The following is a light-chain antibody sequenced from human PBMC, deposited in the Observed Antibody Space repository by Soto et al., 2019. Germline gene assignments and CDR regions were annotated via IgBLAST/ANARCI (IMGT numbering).Light chain of an antibody. CDR1: QTINDW. Sequence: DIQMTQSPSTLSASVGDRVTIACRASQTINDWLAWYQQKPGKAPNLLIYRAFNLQSGVPSRFRGSGSGTEFTITISSLQPDDFATYYCQKYNSYSYTFGQGTKLEIK. V-gene: IGKV1-5*03. J-gene: IGKJ2*01. CDR3: QKYNSYSYT. CDR2: RAF.